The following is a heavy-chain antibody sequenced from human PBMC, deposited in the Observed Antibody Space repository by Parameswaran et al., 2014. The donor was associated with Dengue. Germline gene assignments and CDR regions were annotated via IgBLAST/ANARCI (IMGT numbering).Heavy chain of an antibody. Sequence: VRQMPGKGLEWMGGIIPIFGTANYAQKFQGRVTITADESTSTAYMELSSLRSEDTAVYYCVTTRSTTPRQYSYFGMDVWGQGTTVTVSS. D-gene: IGHD4-11*01. CDR2: IIPIFGTA. CDR3: VTTRSTTPRQYSYFGMDV. V-gene: IGHV1-69*01. J-gene: IGHJ6*02.